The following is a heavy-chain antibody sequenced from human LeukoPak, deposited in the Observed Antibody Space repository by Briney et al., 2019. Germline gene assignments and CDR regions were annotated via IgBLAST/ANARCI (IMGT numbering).Heavy chain of an antibody. J-gene: IGHJ4*02. CDR2: IRYDGSNK. CDR1: GFTFSSYA. CDR3: ARAEPDSSGLPYYFDY. Sequence: GGSLRLSCAASGFTFSSYAMSWVRQAPGKGLEWVAFIRYDGSNKYYADSVKGRFTISRDNSKNTLYLQMNSLRAEDTAVYYCARAEPDSSGLPYYFDYWGQGTLVTVSS. V-gene: IGHV3-30*02. D-gene: IGHD3-22*01.